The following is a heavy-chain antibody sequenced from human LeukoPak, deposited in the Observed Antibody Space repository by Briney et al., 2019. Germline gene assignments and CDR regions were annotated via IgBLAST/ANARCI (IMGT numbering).Heavy chain of an antibody. Sequence: GSLRLSCTASGFTFNNAWMSWVRQAPGKGLEWIGEIYHSGSTTYNPSLRSRVTISVDRSENQFSLKLSSVTAADTAVYYCARNGDLCIDYWGQGTLVTVSS. CDR2: IYHSGST. CDR3: ARNGDLCIDY. J-gene: IGHJ4*02. D-gene: IGHD4-17*01. V-gene: IGHV4-4*02. CDR1: GFTFNNAW.